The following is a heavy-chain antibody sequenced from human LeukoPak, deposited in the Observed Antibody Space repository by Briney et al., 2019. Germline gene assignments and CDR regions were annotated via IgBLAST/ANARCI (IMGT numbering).Heavy chain of an antibody. D-gene: IGHD2-15*01. CDR2: ISYSGSS. Sequence: SETLSLTCTVSVGSISGYYWNWIRQPPGKGLEWIGYISYSGSSNYNPSLKSRVTISVDTSKNQFSLKVNSVTAADTAVYYCARRRYCSGGSCYTKQGDWFDYWGQGILVTVSS. CDR3: ARRRYCSGGSCYTKQGDWFDY. V-gene: IGHV4-59*08. J-gene: IGHJ4*02. CDR1: VGSISGYY.